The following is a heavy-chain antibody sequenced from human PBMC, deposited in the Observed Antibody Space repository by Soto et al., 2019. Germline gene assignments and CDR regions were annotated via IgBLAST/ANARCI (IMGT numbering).Heavy chain of an antibody. CDR2: IWYDGSNK. J-gene: IGHJ4*02. CDR3: ARVILRGYSGYDYLDY. CDR1: GFTFSSYG. Sequence: PGGSLRLSCAASGFTFSSYGMHWVRQAPGKGLEWVAVIWYDGSNKYYADSVKGRFTISRDNSKNTLYLQMNSLRAEDTAVYYCARVILRGYSGYDYLDYWGQGTLVTVAS. V-gene: IGHV3-33*01. D-gene: IGHD5-12*01.